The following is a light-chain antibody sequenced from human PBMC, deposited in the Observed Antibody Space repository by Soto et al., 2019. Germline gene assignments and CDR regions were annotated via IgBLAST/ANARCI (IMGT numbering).Light chain of an antibody. CDR3: AAWDDSLNAVV. J-gene: IGLJ2*01. CDR2: SNN. V-gene: IGLV1-44*01. Sequence: QSVLTQPPSASGTHGQRVTISCSGSSSNIGGNTVNWYQQLPGTAPRVLIYSNNQRPSVVPDRFSGSKSGTSASLAISGLQSEDEADYYCAAWDDSLNAVVFGGGTKLTVL. CDR1: SSNIGGNT.